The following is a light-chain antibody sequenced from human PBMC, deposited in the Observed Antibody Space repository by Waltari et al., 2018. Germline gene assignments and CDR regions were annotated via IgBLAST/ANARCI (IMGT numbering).Light chain of an antibody. J-gene: IGLJ3*02. V-gene: IGLV2-14*03. CDR1: SRDVGGYDY. Sequence: QSALTQPASVSGSPGQSITIPCTGTSRDVGGYDYASWYQQHSGQAPKLIIFNVKNRPSGVSTRFSGSKSGNTASLTISGLQAEDEAHYYCNSYTSSASRVFGGGTKLTVL. CDR2: NVK. CDR3: NSYTSSASRV.